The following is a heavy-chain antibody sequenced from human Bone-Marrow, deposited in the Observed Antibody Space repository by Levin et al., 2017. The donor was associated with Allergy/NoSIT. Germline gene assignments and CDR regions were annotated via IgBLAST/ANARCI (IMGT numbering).Heavy chain of an antibody. CDR2: ISYDGSNK. D-gene: IGHD2-15*01. CDR1: GFTFSSYG. V-gene: IGHV3-30*18. CDR3: AKGAIVVVVAAKHAFDI. J-gene: IGHJ3*02. Sequence: GGSLRLSCAASGFTFSSYGMHWVRQAPGKGLEWVAVISYDGSNKYYADSVKGRFTISRDNSKNTLYLQMNSLRAEDTAVYYCAKGAIVVVVAAKHAFDIWGQGTMVTVSS.